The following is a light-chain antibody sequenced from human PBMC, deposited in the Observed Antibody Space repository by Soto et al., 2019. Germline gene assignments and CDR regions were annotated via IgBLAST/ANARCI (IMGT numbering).Light chain of an antibody. CDR3: PEYKSYSPYT. CDR2: RAS. J-gene: IGKJ2*01. Sequence: DIQLTQFPSTLSASIGDRVTITCRATQTIGSWLAWYQQKPGKAPKLLIYRASSLETGVPSRFSGSGSGTEFTLTISSLQPDDFASYYCPEYKSYSPYTFGQGTRLEIK. V-gene: IGKV1-5*03. CDR1: QTIGSW.